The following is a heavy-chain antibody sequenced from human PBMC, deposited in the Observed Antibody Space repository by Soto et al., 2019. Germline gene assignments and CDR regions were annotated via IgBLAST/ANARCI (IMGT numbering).Heavy chain of an antibody. CDR2: IYHSGST. CDR3: ARVGGAARGFDY. J-gene: IGHJ4*02. Sequence: QVQLQESGPGLVKPSGTLSLTCAVSSGSISSSNWWRWVRQPPGTGLEWIGEIYHSGSTNYNPSLKRRVTISVDKSKNQFALKLSSVTAADTAVYYCARVGGAARGFDYWGQGTLVTVSS. D-gene: IGHD6-6*01. CDR1: SGSISSSNW. V-gene: IGHV4-4*02.